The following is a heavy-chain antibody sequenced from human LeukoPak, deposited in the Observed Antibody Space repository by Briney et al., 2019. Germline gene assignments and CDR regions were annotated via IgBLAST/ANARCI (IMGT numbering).Heavy chain of an antibody. CDR3: ARGRSMDV. V-gene: IGHV1-46*01. J-gene: IGHJ6*02. CDR2: INPSGDSA. CDR1: GYTFSSYH. Sequence: ASVKVSCKASGYTFSSYHMTWVRQAPGQGLEWMGVINPSGDSATYTQKFQGRVTMTRDTSTRTVYMEMSSLRSEDTAGYYCARGRSMDVWGQGTTITVSS.